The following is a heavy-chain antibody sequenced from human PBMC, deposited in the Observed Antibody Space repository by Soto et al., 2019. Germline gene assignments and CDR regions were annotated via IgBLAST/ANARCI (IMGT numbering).Heavy chain of an antibody. CDR1: GYSFASYC. CDR3: ARTRSFTLGFYYDGMDV. V-gene: IGHV5-51*01. Sequence: WESLKICCNGAGYSFASYCIGWVRKMPGKDLEWMGIIYPGDSDTRYSPSFQGQVTISADKSLRTAYLQWTSLKASDTALYYCARTRSFTLGFYYDGMDVWGQGTTVTVSS. J-gene: IGHJ6*02. D-gene: IGHD6-6*01. CDR2: IYPGDSDT.